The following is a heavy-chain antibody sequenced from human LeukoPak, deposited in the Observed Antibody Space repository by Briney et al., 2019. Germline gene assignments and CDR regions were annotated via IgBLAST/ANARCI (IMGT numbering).Heavy chain of an antibody. CDR3: AKDTSYSATEYFQH. J-gene: IGHJ1*01. CDR1: GFTFDDFS. D-gene: IGHD6-13*01. CDR2: ISWDGAST. V-gene: IGHV3-43D*03. Sequence: GGSLRLSCAASGFTFDDFSMHWVRQAPGKGLEWVSLISWDGASTYYADSVKGRFTISKDNSKNSLYLQMNSLRAEDTALYYCAKDTSYSATEYFQHWGQGTLVTVSS.